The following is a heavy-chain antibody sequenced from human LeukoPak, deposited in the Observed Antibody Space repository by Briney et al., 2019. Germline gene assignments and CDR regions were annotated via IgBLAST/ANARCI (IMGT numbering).Heavy chain of an antibody. CDR3: APAESIAAANGGYFDY. Sequence: GGSLRLSCAASGFTVSSNYMSWVRQAPGKGLEWVAVISYDGSNKYYADSVKGRFTISRDNSKNTLYLQMNSLRAEDTAVYYCAPAESIAAANGGYFDYWGQGTLVSVSS. D-gene: IGHD6-13*01. V-gene: IGHV3-30*03. J-gene: IGHJ4*02. CDR2: ISYDGSNK. CDR1: GFTVSSNY.